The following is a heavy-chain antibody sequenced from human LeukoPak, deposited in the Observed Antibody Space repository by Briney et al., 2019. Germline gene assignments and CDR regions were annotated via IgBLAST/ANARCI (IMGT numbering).Heavy chain of an antibody. J-gene: IGHJ4*02. CDR1: DGSISSYY. D-gene: IGHD3-10*01. Sequence: SETLSLTCTVSDGSISSYYWSWVRQPPGKGLEWIGYIYYSGSTNYNPSLKSRVTISVDTSKNQFSLKLSSVTAADTAVYYCARGAYYYGSGSWRHIDYWGQGTLVTVSS. V-gene: IGHV4-59*01. CDR2: IYYSGST. CDR3: ARGAYYYGSGSWRHIDY.